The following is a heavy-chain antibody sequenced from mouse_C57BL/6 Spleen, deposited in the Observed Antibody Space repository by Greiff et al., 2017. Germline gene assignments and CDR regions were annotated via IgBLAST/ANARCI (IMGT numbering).Heavy chain of an antibody. CDR3: ALGDYDGGGYGLDD. Sequence: VKLQQSGAELMKPGASVKLSCKATGYTFTGYWIEWVKQRPGHGLEWIGEILPGSGSTNYNETFKGKATFTADTSSNTAYRQPSSLTTDDSAIDYCALGDYDGGGYGLDDWGQGTSVTVFS. CDR2: ILPGSGST. D-gene: IGHD2-4*01. V-gene: IGHV1-9*01. CDR1: GYTFTGYW. J-gene: IGHJ4*01.